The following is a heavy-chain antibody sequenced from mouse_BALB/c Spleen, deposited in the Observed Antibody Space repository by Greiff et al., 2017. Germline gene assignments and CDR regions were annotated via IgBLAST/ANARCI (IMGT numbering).Heavy chain of an antibody. CDR1: GFDFSRYW. CDR3: ARNYRYRYAMDY. D-gene: IGHD2-14*01. J-gene: IGHJ4*01. CDR2: INPGSSTI. Sequence: EVKLVESGGGLVQPGGSLNLSCAASGFDFSRYWMSWARQAPGKGQEWIGEINPGSSTINYTPSLKDKFIISRDNAKNTLYLQMSKVRSEDTALYYCARNYRYRYAMDYWGQGTSVTVSS. V-gene: IGHV4-2*02.